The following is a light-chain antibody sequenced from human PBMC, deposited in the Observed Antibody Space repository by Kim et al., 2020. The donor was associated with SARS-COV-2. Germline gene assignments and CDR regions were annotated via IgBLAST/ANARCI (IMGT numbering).Light chain of an antibody. Sequence: ASRGDRVPLPRRASQGIGEGLGRYQQEPGKAPKALLYGASSLQGGVPSRFSGSGSGTEFTLTISSLQPEDFAIYFCLQHNSYPWTFGLGTKVDIK. V-gene: IGKV1-17*01. CDR1: QGIGEG. CDR3: LQHNSYPWT. J-gene: IGKJ1*01. CDR2: GAS.